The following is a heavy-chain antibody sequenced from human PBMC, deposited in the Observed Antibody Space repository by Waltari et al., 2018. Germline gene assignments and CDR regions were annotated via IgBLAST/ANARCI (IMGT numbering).Heavy chain of an antibody. CDR2: IIPVSGTT. Sequence: QVQLVQSGAEVKKHGSSVKVSCKASGGTFRNYPITWMRQAPGQGPEWMGGIIPVSGTTKYAQKFQGRVTITADESTSTAYMELSSLNSEDSAVYYCARLKWIDGRSYEGIDVWGQGTTVTVSS. CDR1: GGTFRNYP. J-gene: IGHJ6*02. CDR3: ARLKWIDGRSYEGIDV. D-gene: IGHD5-12*01. V-gene: IGHV1-69*01.